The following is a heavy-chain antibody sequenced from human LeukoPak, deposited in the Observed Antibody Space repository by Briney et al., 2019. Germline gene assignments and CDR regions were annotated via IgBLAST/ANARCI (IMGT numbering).Heavy chain of an antibody. CDR3: ARRRDSGSLQHFDY. CDR2: ISSSSSYI. J-gene: IGHJ4*02. D-gene: IGHD1-26*01. V-gene: IGHV3-21*04. CDR1: GFTFSSYS. Sequence: GGSLRLSCAASGFTFSSYSMNWVRQAPGKGLEWVSSISSSSSYIYYADSVKGRSTISRDNAKNSLYLQMNSLRAEDTAVYYCARRRDSGSLQHFDYWGQGTLVTVSS.